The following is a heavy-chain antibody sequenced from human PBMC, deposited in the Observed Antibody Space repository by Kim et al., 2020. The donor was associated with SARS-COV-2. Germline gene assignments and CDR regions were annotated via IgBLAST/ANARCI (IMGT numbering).Heavy chain of an antibody. CDR3: ARDHPGLCSGYSPFEY. V-gene: IGHV3-48*03. D-gene: IGHD3-3*01. CDR1: GFTFSSYE. Sequence: GGSLRLSCAASGFTFSSYEMNWVRQAPGKGLEWVSYISSSGSTIYYADSVKGRFTISRDNAKNSLYLQMNSLRAEDTAVYYCARDHPGLCSGYSPFEYWGHRDLVTVSS. J-gene: IGHJ4*01. CDR2: ISSSGSTI.